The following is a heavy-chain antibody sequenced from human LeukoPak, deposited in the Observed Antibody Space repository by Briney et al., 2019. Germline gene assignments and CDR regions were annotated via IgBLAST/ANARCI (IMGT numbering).Heavy chain of an antibody. CDR2: IYTSGST. D-gene: IGHD3-10*01. CDR1: GGSISGYY. V-gene: IGHV4-4*07. Sequence: PSETLSLTCTVSGGSISGYYWSWTRQPAGKGLEWIGRIYTSGSTNYNPSLESRVTLSVDTSKNQFSLTLTSVTAADTGVYYCAGRRGDPYYYDSGTGTDAFDIWGQGTMVTVSS. CDR3: AGRRGDPYYYDSGTGTDAFDI. J-gene: IGHJ3*02.